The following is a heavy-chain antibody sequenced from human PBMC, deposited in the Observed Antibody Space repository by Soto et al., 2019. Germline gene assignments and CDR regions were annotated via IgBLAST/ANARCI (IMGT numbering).Heavy chain of an antibody. CDR2: IKQDGSEK. J-gene: IGHJ4*02. D-gene: IGHD3-22*01. V-gene: IGHV3-7*05. CDR3: ARDPVPRPSPDSPPIDD. CDR1: GSTFGGIW. Sequence: PGGSLRLSCAPSGSTFGGIWMSWVPQAPGKGLEWVANIKQDGSEKYYVDSVKGRFTISRDNAKNSLYLQMNSLRAEDTAVYYCARDPVPRPSPDSPPIDDWGQGT.